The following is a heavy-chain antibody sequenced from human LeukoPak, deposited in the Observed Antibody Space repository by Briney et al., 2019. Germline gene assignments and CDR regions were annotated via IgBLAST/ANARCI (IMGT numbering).Heavy chain of an antibody. CDR1: GFTFSSYS. J-gene: IGHJ4*02. CDR2: ISSSSSTI. D-gene: IGHD5-24*01. CDR3: ARDRRDGYNFDY. Sequence: GGSLRLSCAASGFTFSSYSMNWVRQAPGKGLEWVSYISSSSSTIYYADSVRGRFTISRDNAKNSLYLQMNSLRDEDTAVCYCARDRRDGYNFDYWGQGTLVTVSS. V-gene: IGHV3-48*02.